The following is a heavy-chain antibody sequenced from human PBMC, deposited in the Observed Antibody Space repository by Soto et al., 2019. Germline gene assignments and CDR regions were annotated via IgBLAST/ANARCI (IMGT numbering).Heavy chain of an antibody. J-gene: IGHJ4*01. V-gene: IGHV3-11*01. D-gene: IGHD3-22*01. CDR1: GFTFSDYY. CDR3: ASLPQGYYDRSGRLVDY. Sequence: QVQLVESGGGLVKPGGSLRLSCASSGFTFSDYYMSWIRQAPGKGLEWVAYISAGGGDIYYGDSVKGRFTVSRDNTKKSLYLQMSNLRADDTAIYYCASLPQGYYDRSGRLVDYWGHGTLVTVSS. CDR2: ISAGGGDI.